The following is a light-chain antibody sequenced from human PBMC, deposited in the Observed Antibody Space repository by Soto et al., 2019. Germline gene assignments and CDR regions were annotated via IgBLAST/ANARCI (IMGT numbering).Light chain of an antibody. V-gene: IGKV1-5*01. Sequence: DIEMTQSPSTLSASVGDRATITCRASQSVSTWLAWYQMKPGKAPTLLIYDGSGLKSGVPARFSGSGSGTEFTLTISSLQPEDFATYFCQQYNSMSLTFGGGTKVE. CDR1: QSVSTW. CDR2: DGS. J-gene: IGKJ4*01. CDR3: QQYNSMSLT.